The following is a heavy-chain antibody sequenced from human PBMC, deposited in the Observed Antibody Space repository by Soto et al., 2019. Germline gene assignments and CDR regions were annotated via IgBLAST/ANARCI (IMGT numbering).Heavy chain of an antibody. CDR1: GGTFKTES. D-gene: IGHD2-2*01. V-gene: IGHV1-69*13. CDR2: ILPIFGTA. J-gene: IGHJ6*02. Sequence: SVKVSCKYSGGTFKTESINWVRQAPGQGLEWMGGILPIFGTADYAPRFQGRVTITADEATRTAYMELSSLRSQDTAVYFCASLYFSSTSCYYPLYYYGKDVWCQGTTVTVSS. CDR3: ASLYFSSTSCYYPLYYYGKDV.